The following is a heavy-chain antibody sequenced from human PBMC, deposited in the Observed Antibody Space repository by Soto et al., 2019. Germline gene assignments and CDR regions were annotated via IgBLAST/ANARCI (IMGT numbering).Heavy chain of an antibody. D-gene: IGHD3-10*01. CDR3: ARDFGSGLSWFDP. CDR2: IFYTGSN. CDR1: GVSVLGGGHY. J-gene: IGHJ5*02. Sequence: SETLSLTCTVSGVSVLGGGHYWTWIRQRPGKGLEFIGNIFYTGSNYYHPSLRSRVTISLDNSKNHFSLSLTSVTAADTALYYCARDFGSGLSWFDPWGQGTQVTVSS. V-gene: IGHV4-31*03.